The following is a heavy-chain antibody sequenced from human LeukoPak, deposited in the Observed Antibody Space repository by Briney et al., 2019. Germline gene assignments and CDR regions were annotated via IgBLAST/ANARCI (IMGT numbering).Heavy chain of an antibody. Sequence: SETLSLTCTVSGGSISICYWSWIRQPPGKGLECIGYIYDRRITNYNTSLKSRVTISVAPSKHQFCLKLTSVTSAETAVHYFAMGYKRQQSYYYYGMDVWGQGTTVTVSS. CDR1: GGSISICY. CDR3: AMGYKRQQSYYYYGMDV. J-gene: IGHJ6*02. V-gene: IGHV4-59*01. CDR2: IYDRRIT. D-gene: IGHD5-24*01.